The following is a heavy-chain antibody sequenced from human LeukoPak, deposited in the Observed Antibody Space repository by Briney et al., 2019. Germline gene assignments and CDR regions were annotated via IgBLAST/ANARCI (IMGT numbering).Heavy chain of an antibody. CDR3: ARYAAGIAFDI. CDR2: IYYSGST. D-gene: IGHD6-13*01. J-gene: IGHJ3*02. CDR1: GCSISSYY. Sequence: SETLSLTCTVSGCSISSYYWSWIRQPPGKGLEWFGNIYYSGSTNYNPSLKSRFTISVDTSKNPFSLKLSSLTAADTAVYYCARYAAGIAFDIWGQGTMVTVSS. V-gene: IGHV4-59*01.